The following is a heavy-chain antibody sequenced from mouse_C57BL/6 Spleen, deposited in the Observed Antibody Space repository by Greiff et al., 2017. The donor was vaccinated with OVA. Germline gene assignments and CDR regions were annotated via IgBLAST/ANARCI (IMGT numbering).Heavy chain of an antibody. V-gene: IGHV1-61*01. CDR2: IYPSDSET. Sequence: VQLQQPGAELVRPGSSVKLSCKASGYTFTSYWMDWVKQRPGQGLEWIGNIYPSDSETHYNQKFKDKATLTVDKSSSTAYMQLSSLTSEDSAVYYCARDTPVVAPFDYWGQGTTLTVSS. CDR1: GYTFTSYW. CDR3: ARDTPVVAPFDY. D-gene: IGHD1-1*01. J-gene: IGHJ2*01.